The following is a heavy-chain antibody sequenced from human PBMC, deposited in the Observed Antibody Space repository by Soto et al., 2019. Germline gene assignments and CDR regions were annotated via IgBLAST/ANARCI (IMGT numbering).Heavy chain of an antibody. D-gene: IGHD4-17*01. CDR3: ARVTQRGIRTTVTGRDDY. J-gene: IGHJ4*02. V-gene: IGHV4-30-4*01. CDR1: GGSISSGDYY. CDR2: IYYSGST. Sequence: QVQLQESGPGLVKPSQTLSLTCTVSGGSISSGDYYWSWIRQPPGKGPEWIGYIYYSGSTYYNPSLKSRVTISVDTSKTQFSLKLSSVTAADTAVYYCARVTQRGIRTTVTGRDDYWGQGTLVTVSS.